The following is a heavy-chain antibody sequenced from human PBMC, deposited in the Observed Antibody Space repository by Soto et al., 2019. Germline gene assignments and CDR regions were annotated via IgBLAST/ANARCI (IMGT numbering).Heavy chain of an antibody. Sequence: QVQLVQSGAEVKKPGSSVKVSCKASGGTFSSYTISWVRQAPGQGLEWMGRIIPILGIANYAQKFQGRVTITADKSTSTAYMELSSLRSEDTAVYYCGREGDYGDYAYDYWGQGSLVTVSS. CDR1: GGTFSSYT. CDR3: GREGDYGDYAYDY. J-gene: IGHJ4*02. V-gene: IGHV1-69*08. CDR2: IIPILGIA. D-gene: IGHD4-17*01.